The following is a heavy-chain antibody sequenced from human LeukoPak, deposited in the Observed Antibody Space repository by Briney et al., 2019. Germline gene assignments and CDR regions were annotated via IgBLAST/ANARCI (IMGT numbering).Heavy chain of an antibody. D-gene: IGHD2-2*01. J-gene: IGHJ5*02. V-gene: IGHV1-18*04. CDR1: GYTFTGYY. Sequence: ASVKVSCKASGYTFTGYYMHWVRQAPGQGLEWMGWISTYNGDTNYAQNLQGRVTMTTDTSTSTAYMELRSLRSDDTAVYYCARLPLAAHNWFDTWGQGTLVTVSS. CDR3: ARLPLAAHNWFDT. CDR2: ISTYNGDT.